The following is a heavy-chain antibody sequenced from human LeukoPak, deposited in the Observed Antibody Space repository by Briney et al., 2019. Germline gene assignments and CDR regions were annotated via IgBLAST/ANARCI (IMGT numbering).Heavy chain of an antibody. J-gene: IGHJ4*02. CDR1: GFTFSVYA. Sequence: GGSLRLSCAASGFTFSVYAMSWVRQAPGKGLEWVSGISGSGGSTYYADSVKGRFTISRDNSKNTLYLQVNSLRAEDTAVYYCAKGGKWDVTPFDYWGQGTLVTVSS. V-gene: IGHV3-23*01. CDR2: ISGSGGST. D-gene: IGHD1-26*01. CDR3: AKGGKWDVTPFDY.